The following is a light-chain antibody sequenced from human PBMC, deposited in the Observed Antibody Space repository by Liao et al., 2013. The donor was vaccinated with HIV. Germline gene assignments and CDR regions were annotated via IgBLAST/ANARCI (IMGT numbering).Light chain of an antibody. J-gene: IGLJ3*02. CDR2: SDL. V-gene: IGLV3-21*01. CDR1: NIGIKR. CDR3: QVAVG. Sequence: SYVLTQPPSVSVAPGKTATITCAGNNIGIKRVHWYVQKSGQAPVLVIYSDLYRPSGIPERFSGSNSGNTATLTISRVEAGDEADYYCQVAVGFGGGTKLTVL.